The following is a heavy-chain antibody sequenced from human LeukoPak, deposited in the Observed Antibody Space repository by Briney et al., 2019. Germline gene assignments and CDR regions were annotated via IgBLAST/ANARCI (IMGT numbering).Heavy chain of an antibody. CDR2: IKQDGSEK. D-gene: IGHD6-19*01. CDR1: GFTFSSYW. CDR3: AREEASGGPFPDY. J-gene: IGHJ4*02. V-gene: IGHV3-7*01. Sequence: GRSLRLSCAASGFTFSSYWMSWVRQAPGKGLEWVANIKQDGSEKYYVDSVKGRFTISRDNAKNSLYLQMNSLRAEDTAVYYCAREEASGGPFPDYWGQGTLVTVSS.